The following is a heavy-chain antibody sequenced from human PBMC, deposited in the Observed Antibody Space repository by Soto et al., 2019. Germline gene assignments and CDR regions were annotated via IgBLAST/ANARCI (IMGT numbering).Heavy chain of an antibody. CDR1: GFTFSDYP. J-gene: IGHJ4*02. D-gene: IGHD3-10*01. CDR2: ISYDGKDN. CDR3: ARDMRHDYASGRLDY. Sequence: QAELVESGGGVVQPGASLRLSCVASGFTFSDYPLHWVRQAPGKGLEWVAVISYDGKDNSYSDSVKGRFTISRDNSKITVYLQMNNLRADGMAVYHCARDMRHDYASGRLDYLGQGTLVTVSS. V-gene: IGHV3-30*04.